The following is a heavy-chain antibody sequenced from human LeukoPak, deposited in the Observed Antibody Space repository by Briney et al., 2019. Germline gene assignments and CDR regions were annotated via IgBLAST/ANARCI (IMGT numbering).Heavy chain of an antibody. Sequence: ASVKVSCKASGYTFTGYYMYWVRQAPGQGLEWMGWINPNSGGTNYAQKFQGRVTMTTDTSISTAYMELSRLRSDDTAVYYCARSWRFCSGDSCYPIDYWGQGTLVTVSS. CDR3: ARSWRFCSGDSCYPIDY. D-gene: IGHD2-15*01. CDR2: INPNSGGT. CDR1: GYTFTGYY. V-gene: IGHV1-2*02. J-gene: IGHJ4*02.